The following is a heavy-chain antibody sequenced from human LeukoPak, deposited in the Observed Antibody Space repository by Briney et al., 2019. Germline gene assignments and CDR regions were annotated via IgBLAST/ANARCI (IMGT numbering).Heavy chain of an antibody. D-gene: IGHD3-22*01. V-gene: IGHV3-23*01. CDR3: ARNPETYYYDSSGYYFDY. J-gene: IGHJ4*02. Sequence: QSGGSLRLSCAASGFTFSSYAMSWVRQAPGKGLEWISGISNSGDTTYDADSVKGRFIISRDNSKNTLYLQMNSLRAEDTAVYYCARNPETYYYDSSGYYFDYWGQGTLVTVSS. CDR1: GFTFSSYA. CDR2: ISNSGDTT.